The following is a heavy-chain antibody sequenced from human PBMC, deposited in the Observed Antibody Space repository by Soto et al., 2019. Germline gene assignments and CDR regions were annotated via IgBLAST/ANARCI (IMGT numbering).Heavy chain of an antibody. Sequence: SVKVSCKASGYTFTSYYMHWVRQAPGQGLDCMGGIIPIFGTANYAQKFQGRVTITADESTSTAYMELSSLRSEDTAVYYCASFRDIVATGSEGDYYYYYGMDVWGHGTTVTVSS. CDR3: ASFRDIVATGSEGDYYYYYGMDV. CDR1: GYTFTSYY. D-gene: IGHD5-12*01. CDR2: IIPIFGTA. V-gene: IGHV1-69*13. J-gene: IGHJ6*02.